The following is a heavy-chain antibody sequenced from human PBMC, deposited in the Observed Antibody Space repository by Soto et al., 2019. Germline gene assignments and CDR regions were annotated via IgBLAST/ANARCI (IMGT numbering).Heavy chain of an antibody. CDR2: ISGSGGST. Sequence: GGSLRLSCAASGFTFSSYAMSWVRQAPGKGLEWVSAISGSGGSTYYADSVKGRFTISRDNSKNTLYLQMNSLRAEDTAVYYCAKDLSLNSNYVYYFDYWGQGTLVTSPQ. CDR1: GFTFSSYA. J-gene: IGHJ4*02. CDR3: AKDLSLNSNYVYYFDY. D-gene: IGHD4-4*01. V-gene: IGHV3-23*01.